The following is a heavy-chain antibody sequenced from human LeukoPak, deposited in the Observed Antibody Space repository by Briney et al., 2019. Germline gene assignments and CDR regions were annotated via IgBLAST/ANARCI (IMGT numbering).Heavy chain of an antibody. CDR1: GGSISSGGYY. Sequence: PSQTLSLTCTVSGGSISSGGYYWSWIRQHPGKGLEWIGYIYYSGRTSYSPSLKSRVSISVDTSEKQFSLKPNSVTAADTAVYFCAREEQNENWFNPWGQGTLVTVSS. V-gene: IGHV4-31*03. CDR2: IYYSGRT. CDR3: AREEQNENWFNP. D-gene: IGHD1-1*01. J-gene: IGHJ5*02.